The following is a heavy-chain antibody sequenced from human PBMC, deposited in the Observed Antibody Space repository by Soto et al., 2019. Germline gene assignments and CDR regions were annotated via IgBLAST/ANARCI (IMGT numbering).Heavy chain of an antibody. V-gene: IGHV3-23*01. Sequence: GGSLRLSCAASGFTFSSYAMSWVRQAPGKGLEWVSAISGSGGSTYYADSVKGRFTISRDNSKSTLYLQMNSLRAEDTAVYYCAKDFDWLLVRGYFDYWGQGTLVTVSS. J-gene: IGHJ4*02. D-gene: IGHD3-9*01. CDR2: ISGSGGST. CDR3: AKDFDWLLVRGYFDY. CDR1: GFTFSSYA.